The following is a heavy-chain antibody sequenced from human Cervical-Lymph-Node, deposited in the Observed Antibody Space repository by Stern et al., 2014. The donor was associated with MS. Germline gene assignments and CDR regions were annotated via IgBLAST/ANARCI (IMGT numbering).Heavy chain of an antibody. CDR2: ISYDGRDK. D-gene: IGHD1-26*01. J-gene: IGHJ4*02. Sequence: QVQLVQSGGGVVQPGRSLRLSCAASGFVFRRYALHWVRQAPGKGLEWVALISYDGRDKYYTDSVKGRFTVSRDNSNNTVDLEMNSLRLEDTAVYYCAKGGSGSYLDWGQGSLVTASS. CDR1: GFVFRRYA. V-gene: IGHV3-30*04. CDR3: AKGGSGSYLD.